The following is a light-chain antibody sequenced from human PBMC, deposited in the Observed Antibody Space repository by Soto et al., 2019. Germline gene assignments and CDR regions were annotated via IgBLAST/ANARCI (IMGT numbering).Light chain of an antibody. CDR1: SSNIGAGYD. Sequence: QSVLTQPPSVSGAPGQRVNISCTGSSSNIGAGYDVHWYPQLPGTAPKLLISGNSTRPSGVPDRFSGSKSGTSASLAITGLHAEYEADYYCQSYDSSRRGSKVFGGGTKLTVL. CDR2: GNS. J-gene: IGLJ3*02. V-gene: IGLV1-40*01. CDR3: QSYDSSRRGSKV.